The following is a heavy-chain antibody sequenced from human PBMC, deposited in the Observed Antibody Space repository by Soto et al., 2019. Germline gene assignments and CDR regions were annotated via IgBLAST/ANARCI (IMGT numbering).Heavy chain of an antibody. Sequence: PSETLSLTCTVSGGSISSYYWSWIRQPPGKGLEWIGYIFYSGSTNYNPSLKSRVTISVDTSKNHFSLNLSSVTAADTAVYYCARRYGYSFDDWGQGTLVTVSS. CDR3: ARRYGYSFDD. CDR1: GGSISSYY. V-gene: IGHV4-59*01. D-gene: IGHD4-4*01. J-gene: IGHJ4*02. CDR2: IFYSGST.